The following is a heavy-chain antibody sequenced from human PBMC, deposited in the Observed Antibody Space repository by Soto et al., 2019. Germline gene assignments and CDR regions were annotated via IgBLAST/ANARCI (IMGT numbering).Heavy chain of an antibody. CDR2: IYYSGST. CDR1: GGSISSSSYY. D-gene: IGHD2-15*01. CDR3: ARHGLVVVADAGYFDY. J-gene: IGHJ4*02. V-gene: IGHV4-39*01. Sequence: SETLSLTCTVSGGSISSSSYYWGWIRQPPGKGLEWIGSIYYSGSTYYNPSLKSRVTISVDTSKNQFSLKLSSVTAADTAVYYCARHGLVVVADAGYFDYWGQGTLVTVSS.